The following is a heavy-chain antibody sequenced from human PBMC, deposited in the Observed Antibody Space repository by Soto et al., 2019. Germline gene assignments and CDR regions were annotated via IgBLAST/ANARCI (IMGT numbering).Heavy chain of an antibody. CDR3: ERWAPMGTPDIWFDT. CDR1: GFTFSSYD. Sequence: GGSLRLSCASSGFTFSSYDMHWARQSTGRGLEWVSAIGTAGGTYYPGSVKGRFTISRENAKNSLYLQMNSLRAGDTAVYYCERWAPMGTPDIWFDTWGQGTLVTVSS. CDR2: IGTAGGT. D-gene: IGHD7-27*01. V-gene: IGHV3-13*01. J-gene: IGHJ5*02.